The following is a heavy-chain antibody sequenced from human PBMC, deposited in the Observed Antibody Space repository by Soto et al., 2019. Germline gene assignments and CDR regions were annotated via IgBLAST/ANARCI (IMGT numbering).Heavy chain of an antibody. D-gene: IGHD4-17*01. CDR1: GFSFSRYT. V-gene: IGHV5-51*01. CDR3: TLSYGDSYYYSYAMDV. Sequence: GESLKISCVGSGFSFSRYTVGWVRQVPGKGLEWMGVIHPGDSDTIYSPSFQGQVTISADKSISTAYLQWSSLKASDTAMYYCTLSYGDSYYYSYAMDVCGPATTVTVSS. J-gene: IGHJ6*02. CDR2: IHPGDSDT.